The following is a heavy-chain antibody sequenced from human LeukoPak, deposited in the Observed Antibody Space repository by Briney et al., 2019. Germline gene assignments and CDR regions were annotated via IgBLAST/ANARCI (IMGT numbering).Heavy chain of an antibody. D-gene: IGHD3-10*01. V-gene: IGHV4-59*01. CDR3: AGGGSGSADY. Sequence: SETLSLTCTVSGGSLSSYYWSWIRQPPGKGLEWIGYIYYSGSTNYNPSLKSRVTISVDTSKNQFSLKLSSVTAADTAVYYCAGGGSGSADYWGQGTLVTVSS. CDR1: GGSLSSYY. J-gene: IGHJ4*02. CDR2: IYYSGST.